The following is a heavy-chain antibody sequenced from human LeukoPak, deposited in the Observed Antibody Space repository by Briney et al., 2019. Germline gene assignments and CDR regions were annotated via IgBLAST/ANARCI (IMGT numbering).Heavy chain of an antibody. V-gene: IGHV4-30-2*01. D-gene: IGHD6-13*01. J-gene: IGHJ4*02. CDR1: GGSISSGGYY. Sequence: SETLSLTCTVSGGSISSGGYYWSWIRQPPGKGLEWIGYIYHSGSTYYNPSLKSRVTISVDRSKNQFSLKLGSVTAADTAVYYCAGTTGYSIAFDYWGQGTLVTVSS. CDR2: IYHSGST. CDR3: AGTTGYSIAFDY.